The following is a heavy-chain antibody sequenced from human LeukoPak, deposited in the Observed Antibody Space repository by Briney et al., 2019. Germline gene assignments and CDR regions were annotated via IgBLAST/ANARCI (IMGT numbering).Heavy chain of an antibody. CDR3: ARGAGWSLRWFDP. CDR2: TYYSGST. CDR1: DASISTYY. Sequence: PSETLSLTCTVSDASISTYYWSWIRQPPGKGLEWIGYTYYSGSTNYNPSLKSRVTISVDTSKNQFSPKLNSVTAADTAVYYCARGAGWSLRWFDPWGQGTLVTVSS. V-gene: IGHV4-59*01. D-gene: IGHD6-19*01. J-gene: IGHJ5*02.